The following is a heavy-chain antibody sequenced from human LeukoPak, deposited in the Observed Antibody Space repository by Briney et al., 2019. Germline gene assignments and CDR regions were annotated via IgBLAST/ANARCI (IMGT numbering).Heavy chain of an antibody. D-gene: IGHD2-21*02. Sequence: GGSLRLSCAASGFTFSSYAMSWVRQAPGKGLEWVSAISGRGRSTYYADSVKGRFTISRDNPKNTLYLQMSSLRAEDTAVYYCAKDVVTAHPCYFDYWGQGTLVTVSS. J-gene: IGHJ4*02. V-gene: IGHV3-23*01. CDR2: ISGRGRST. CDR1: GFTFSSYA. CDR3: AKDVVTAHPCYFDY.